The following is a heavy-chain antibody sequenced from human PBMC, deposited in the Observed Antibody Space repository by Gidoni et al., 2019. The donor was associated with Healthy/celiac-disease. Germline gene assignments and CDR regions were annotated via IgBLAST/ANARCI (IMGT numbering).Heavy chain of an antibody. CDR2: IYYSGST. CDR3: AVERRGYSGRTVDY. V-gene: IGHV4-39*01. CDR1: ACSIRSSLYY. Sequence: QLPLQESGPGLVKPSDTLSLPCPFPACSIRSSLYYWGSIRQPPGKGQEWTGSIYYSGSTYYNQSRKSRVTISVDTSKNQFSLKLSSVTAADTAVYYCAVERRGYSGRTVDYWGQGTMVTVSS. D-gene: IGHD5-12*01. J-gene: IGHJ4*02.